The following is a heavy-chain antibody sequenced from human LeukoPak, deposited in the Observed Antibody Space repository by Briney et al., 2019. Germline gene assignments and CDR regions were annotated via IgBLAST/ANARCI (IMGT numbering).Heavy chain of an antibody. CDR2: IYYSGST. CDR1: GGSISNNY. J-gene: IGHJ4*02. V-gene: IGHV4-59*01. Sequence: PSETLSLTCTVSGGSISNNYWSWFRQPPGKGLEWIGYIYYSGSTNYNPSLKSRVTISVDTSKSQCSLKLSSVTAADTAVYYCASHKGFWGQGTLVTVSS. CDR3: ASHKGF.